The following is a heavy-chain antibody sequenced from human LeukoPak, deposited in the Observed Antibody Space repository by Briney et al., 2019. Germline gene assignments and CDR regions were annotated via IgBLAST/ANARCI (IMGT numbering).Heavy chain of an antibody. V-gene: IGHV3-30*04. Sequence: GGSLRLSCAASAFTLSSHTVHWVRQAPDKGLQWVAVISSDGYRTDYPDSVRGRFTISRDNFKNTVDLQMISVTAEDTAMYFCAKGLGTGSVLARPLHYWGQGTLVTVSS. D-gene: IGHD3-10*01. CDR3: AKGLGTGSVLARPLHY. CDR1: AFTLSSHT. J-gene: IGHJ4*02. CDR2: ISSDGYRT.